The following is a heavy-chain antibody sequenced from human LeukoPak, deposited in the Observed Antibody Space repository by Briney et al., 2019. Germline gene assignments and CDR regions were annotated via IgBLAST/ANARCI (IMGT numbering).Heavy chain of an antibody. CDR3: AAPRGYYGSGSNYYYYMDV. V-gene: IGHV1-58*01. J-gene: IGHJ6*03. D-gene: IGHD3-10*01. CDR2: IVVGSGNT. Sequence: SVKVSCKASGFTFTSSDVQWVRQARGQRREWVGWIVVGSGNTNYAQKFQQRVTITRDRSTSTAYMELSSLRSEDTAVYYCAAPRGYYGSGSNYYYYMDVWGKGTTVTVSS. CDR1: GFTFTSSD.